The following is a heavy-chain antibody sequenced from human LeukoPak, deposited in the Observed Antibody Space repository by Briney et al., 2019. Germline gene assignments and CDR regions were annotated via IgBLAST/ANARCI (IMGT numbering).Heavy chain of an antibody. CDR2: ISGSDNTR. CDR1: GFTFSSYE. V-gene: IGHV3-48*03. J-gene: IGHJ4*02. D-gene: IGHD3-16*01. CDR3: AGGYGGLLDY. Sequence: GGSLRLSCAASGFTFSSYEMNWVRQAPGKGLEWVSYISGSDNTRYYADSVKGRFTISRDNTKNSLYLQMNSLRAEDTAVYYCAGGYGGLLDYWGQGTLVTVSS.